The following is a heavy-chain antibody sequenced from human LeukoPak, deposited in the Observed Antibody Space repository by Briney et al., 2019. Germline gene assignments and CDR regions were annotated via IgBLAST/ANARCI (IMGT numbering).Heavy chain of an antibody. V-gene: IGHV1-46*01. CDR3: ARELGGYDRSWVPVDY. J-gene: IGHJ4*02. CDR1: GYTFTSYY. D-gene: IGHD5-12*01. CDR2: INPSGGST. Sequence: GASVKVSCKASGYTFTSYYMHWVRQAPGRGLEWMGIINPSGGSTSYAQKFQGRVTMTRDTSTSTVYMELSSLRSEDTAVYYCARELGGYDRSWVPVDYWGQGTLVTVSS.